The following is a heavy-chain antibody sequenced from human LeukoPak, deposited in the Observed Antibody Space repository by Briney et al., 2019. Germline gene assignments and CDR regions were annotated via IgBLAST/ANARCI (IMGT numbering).Heavy chain of an antibody. CDR2: INVKSGAT. V-gene: IGHV1-2*06. J-gene: IGHJ4*02. CDR1: GYTFIDYY. Sequence: ASVKVSCKASGYTFIDYYFNWVRQAPGQGPEWMGRINVKSGATDYAQKFQGRVTVTRDTSISTAYMELSSLRSDDTAVYYCTRESGSYHGNDYWGQGTLVTVSS. D-gene: IGHD1-26*01. CDR3: TRESGSYHGNDY.